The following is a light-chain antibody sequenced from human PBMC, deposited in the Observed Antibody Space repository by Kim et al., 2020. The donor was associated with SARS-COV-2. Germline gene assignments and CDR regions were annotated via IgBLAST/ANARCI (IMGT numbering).Light chain of an antibody. J-gene: IGKJ1*01. V-gene: IGKV3-20*01. CDR2: GAS. CDR3: QQYGRT. CDR1: QSVSSSY. Sequence: IVLTQSPGTLSLSPGERATLSCRASQSVSSSYLAWYQQKPGQAPRLLIYGASSRATGIPDRFSGSGSGTDFTLTISRLEPEDFAAYYCQQYGRTFGQGTKVDIK.